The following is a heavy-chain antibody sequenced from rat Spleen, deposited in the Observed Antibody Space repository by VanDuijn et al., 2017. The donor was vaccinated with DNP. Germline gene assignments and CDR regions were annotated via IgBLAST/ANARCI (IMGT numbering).Heavy chain of an antibody. V-gene: IGHV5S13*01. CDR3: ARAGSRYAMDV. CDR2: IISSGGGT. Sequence: EVQLVESGGGLVQPGRSLKLSCAASGFTFSNYDMTWIRQVPGKGLEWVASIISSGGGTYYPDSVKGRFTISRDNLKNILYLQMNSLRSEDTATYYCARAGSRYAMDVWGQGTSVTVSS. J-gene: IGHJ4*01. D-gene: IGHD1-4*01. CDR1: GFTFSNYD.